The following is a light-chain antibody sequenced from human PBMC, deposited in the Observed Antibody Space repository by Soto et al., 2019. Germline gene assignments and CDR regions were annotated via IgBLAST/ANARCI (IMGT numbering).Light chain of an antibody. J-gene: IGLJ1*01. CDR1: SSDVGGYNY. CDR2: DVS. Sequence: QSALTQPASVSGSPGQSITISCTGTSSDVGGYNYVSWYQQHPGKAPKLMIYDVSNRPSGVSNRFSGSKSGNTASLTISGLQAEAEAVYSCSSYTSSSTPLYVFGTGTKVPVL. CDR3: SSYTSSSTPLYV. V-gene: IGLV2-14*01.